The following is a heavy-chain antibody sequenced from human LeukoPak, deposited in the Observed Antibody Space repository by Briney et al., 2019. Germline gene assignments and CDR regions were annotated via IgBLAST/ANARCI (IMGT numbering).Heavy chain of an antibody. V-gene: IGHV4-39*01. CDR2: IYHTGTT. CDR1: GGPISSCPFF. Sequence: KASETLTLTCTVSGGPISSCPFFCARVRQSPAKGLEWLGSIYHTGTTYYSPYLKSRVTISVDTSKNQSSLQLSSVAAADTAVYYCARRRYMETYCVYWGQGTLVTVSS. D-gene: IGHD2-21*01. J-gene: IGHJ4*02. CDR3: ARRRYMETYCVY.